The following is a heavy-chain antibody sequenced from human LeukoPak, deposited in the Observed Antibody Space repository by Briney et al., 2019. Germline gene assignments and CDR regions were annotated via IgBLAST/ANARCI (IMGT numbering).Heavy chain of an antibody. CDR3: ARRLTQYDCFDP. J-gene: IGHJ5*02. Sequence: SQTLSLTCAISGDSFWSNRVTWNGFSQSHWRGFEWLGRTYYRSTWYNDYAVSVRGRITVNPDTSKNQFSLHLNSVTPEDTAVYYCARRLTQYDCFDPWGQGILVTVSS. D-gene: IGHD2-2*01. CDR2: TYYRSTWYN. V-gene: IGHV6-1*01. CDR1: GDSFWSNRVT.